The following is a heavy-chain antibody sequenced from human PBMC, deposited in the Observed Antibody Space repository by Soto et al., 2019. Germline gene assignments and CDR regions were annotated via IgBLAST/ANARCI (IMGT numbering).Heavy chain of an antibody. V-gene: IGHV4-34*01. CDR1: GGSFSGYY. CDR3: ASHGGYDFWSGYYSNWFDP. Sequence: SETLSLTCAVYGGSFSGYYWSWIRQPPGKGLEWIGEINHSGSTNYNPSLKSRVTISVDTSKNQFSLKLSSVTAADTAVYYCASHGGYDFWSGYYSNWFDPWGQGTLVTVSS. D-gene: IGHD3-3*01. J-gene: IGHJ5*02. CDR2: INHSGST.